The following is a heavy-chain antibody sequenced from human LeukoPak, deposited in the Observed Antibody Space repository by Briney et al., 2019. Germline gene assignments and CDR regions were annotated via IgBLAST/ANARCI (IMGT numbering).Heavy chain of an antibody. V-gene: IGHV1-18*01. CDR1: GYTFTSYG. D-gene: IGHD4-23*01. Sequence: ASVKVSCKASGYTFTSYGISWVRQAPGQGLEWMGWISAYNGNTNYAQKLQGRVTMTTDTATSTAYMELRSLRSDDTAVYYCARGTRGVNSPYFDYWGQGTLVTVSS. CDR2: ISAYNGNT. J-gene: IGHJ4*02. CDR3: ARGTRGVNSPYFDY.